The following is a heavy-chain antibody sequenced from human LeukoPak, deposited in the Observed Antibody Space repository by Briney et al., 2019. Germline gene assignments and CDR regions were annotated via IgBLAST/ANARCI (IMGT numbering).Heavy chain of an antibody. D-gene: IGHD2-2*02. CDR2: ISGSGDST. J-gene: IGHJ6*02. V-gene: IGHV3-23*01. CDR3: ARDQFYCSSTSCYTNYGMDV. Sequence: GGSLRLSCAASGFTFSSYAMSWVRQAPGKGLEWVSAISGSGDSTYYADSVKGRFTISRDNSKNTLYLQMNSLRAEDTAVYYCARDQFYCSSTSCYTNYGMDVWGQGTTVTVSS. CDR1: GFTFSSYA.